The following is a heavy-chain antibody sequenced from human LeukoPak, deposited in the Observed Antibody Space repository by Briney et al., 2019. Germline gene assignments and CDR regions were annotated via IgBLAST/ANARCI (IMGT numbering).Heavy chain of an antibody. D-gene: IGHD6-13*01. CDR1: GFTFSSYW. V-gene: IGHV3-7*01. Sequence: PGGSLRLSCTASGFTFSSYWMSWVRQAPGKGLEWVANIKQDGSEKYYVDSVKGRFTISRDNAKNSLYLQMNSLRAEDTAVYYCAREGRQQLVLAYYYYGMDVWGQGTTVTASS. J-gene: IGHJ6*02. CDR2: IKQDGSEK. CDR3: AREGRQQLVLAYYYYGMDV.